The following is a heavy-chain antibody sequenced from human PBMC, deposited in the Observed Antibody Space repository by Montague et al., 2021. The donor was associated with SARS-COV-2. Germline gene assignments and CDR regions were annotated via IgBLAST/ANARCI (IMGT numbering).Heavy chain of an antibody. CDR2: IGGSGAGT. J-gene: IGHJ4*02. Sequence: SRRISCAASGFTFNTYAMTWVRQAPGKGLERVSAIGGSGAGTYYADSVKGRFTISRDNSKNTLFLQMNSLRAEDTALYYCAKSLDTSGYSFERGADYWGQGTLVTVSS. V-gene: IGHV3-23*01. D-gene: IGHD5-12*01. CDR3: AKSLDTSGYSFERGADY. CDR1: GFTFNTYA.